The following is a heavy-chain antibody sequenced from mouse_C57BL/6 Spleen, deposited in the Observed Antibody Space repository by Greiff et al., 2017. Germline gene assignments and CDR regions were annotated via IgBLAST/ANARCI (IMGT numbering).Heavy chain of an antibody. V-gene: IGHV1-59*01. D-gene: IGHD1-1*02. CDR2: IDPSDSYT. J-gene: IGHJ2*01. CDR3: ARMGNYYYFDY. CDR1: GYTFTSYW. Sequence: VQLQQPGAELVRPGTSVKLSCKASGYTFTSYWMHWVKQRPGQGLEWIGVIDPSDSYTNYNQKFKGKATLTVDTSSSTAYMQLSSLTSEDSAVYYCARMGNYYYFDYWGQGTTLTVSS.